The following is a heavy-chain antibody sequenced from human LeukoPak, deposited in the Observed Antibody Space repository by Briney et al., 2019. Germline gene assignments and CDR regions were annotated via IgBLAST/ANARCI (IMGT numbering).Heavy chain of an antibody. D-gene: IGHD6-13*01. CDR2: IYHSGST. J-gene: IGHJ5*02. CDR3: ARDPPPVLAAAGSNWFDP. Sequence: SETLSLTCAVSAGSISSSNWWRRVRRPPGKGLEWIGEIYHSGSTNYKPSLKSRVTISVDKSNTQFSLKQSSVTAADTAVYSGARDPPPVLAAAGSNWFDPWGQGTLVTVSS. V-gene: IGHV4-4*02. CDR1: AGSISSSNW.